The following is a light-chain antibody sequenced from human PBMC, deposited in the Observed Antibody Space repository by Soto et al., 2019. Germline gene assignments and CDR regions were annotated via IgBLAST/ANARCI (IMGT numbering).Light chain of an antibody. J-gene: IGKJ1*01. CDR3: QQYNSYSVT. Sequence: DIPMTQSPSTLSASVGDRVTITCRACQSISIWLAWYQQKPGKAPKLLIYKASSLESGVPSRFSGSGSGTEFTLTISSLQPDDFATYYCQQYNSYSVTFGQGTKVEIK. CDR1: QSISIW. CDR2: KAS. V-gene: IGKV1-5*03.